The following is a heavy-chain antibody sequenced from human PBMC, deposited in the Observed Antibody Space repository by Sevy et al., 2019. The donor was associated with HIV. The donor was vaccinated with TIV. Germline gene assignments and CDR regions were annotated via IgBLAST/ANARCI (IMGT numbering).Heavy chain of an antibody. Sequence: ASVKDSCKASGYTFTSYDINWVRQATGQGLEWMGWMNPNTDNTDYAQKFQGRVTMTRNTSISTAYMELSSLRSEDTAVYYCARGRLTGIGFDYWGQGTLVTVSS. CDR2: MNPNTDNT. CDR1: GYTFTSYD. CDR3: ARGRLTGIGFDY. V-gene: IGHV1-8*01. D-gene: IGHD7-27*01. J-gene: IGHJ4*02.